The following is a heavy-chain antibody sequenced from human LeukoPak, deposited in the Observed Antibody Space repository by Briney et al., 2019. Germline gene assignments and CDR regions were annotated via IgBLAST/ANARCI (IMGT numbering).Heavy chain of an antibody. D-gene: IGHD1-1*01. CDR3: AARDNGNDLLSYHAMDV. J-gene: IGHJ6*04. CDR2: IMPVLDTG. CDR1: GGSFRRYA. V-gene: IGHV1-69*06. Sequence: TVKVSCKASGGSFRRYAFAWVRQAPGQGLEWMGGIMPVLDTGSYAQGFQGRVTITADRSTSTAYMELRSLRPEDTALYYCAARDNGNDLLSYHAMDVWGNGTTVTVSS.